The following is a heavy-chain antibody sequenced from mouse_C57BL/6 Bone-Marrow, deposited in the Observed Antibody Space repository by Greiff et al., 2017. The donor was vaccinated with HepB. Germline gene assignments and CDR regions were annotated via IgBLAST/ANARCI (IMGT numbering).Heavy chain of an antibody. CDR3: ARWLLYYAMDY. V-gene: IGHV1-81*01. CDR2: IYPRSGNT. Sequence: VKLVESGAELARPGASVKLSCKASGYTFTSYGISWVKQRTGQGLEWIGEIYPRSGNTYYNEKVKGKATLTADKSSSTAYMELRSLTSEDSAVYFCARWLLYYAMDYWGQGTSVTVSS. J-gene: IGHJ4*01. CDR1: GYTFTSYG. D-gene: IGHD2-3*01.